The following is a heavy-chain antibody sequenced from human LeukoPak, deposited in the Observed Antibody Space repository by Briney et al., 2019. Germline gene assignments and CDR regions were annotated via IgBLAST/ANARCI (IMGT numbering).Heavy chain of an antibody. CDR3: ARGDIVVVPARPPNWFDP. Sequence: SETLSLTCTVSGGSVSSGSYYWSWIRQHPGKGLEWIGYIYYSGSTYYNPSLKSRVTISVDTSKNQFSLKLSSVTAADTAVYYCARGDIVVVPARPPNWFDPWGQGTLVTVSS. V-gene: IGHV4-31*03. CDR1: GGSVSSGSYY. CDR2: IYYSGST. J-gene: IGHJ5*02. D-gene: IGHD2-2*01.